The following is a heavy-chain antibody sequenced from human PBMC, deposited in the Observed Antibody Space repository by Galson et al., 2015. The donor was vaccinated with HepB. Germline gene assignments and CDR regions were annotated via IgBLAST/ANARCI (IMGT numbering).Heavy chain of an antibody. D-gene: IGHD2-15*01. J-gene: IGHJ4*02. Sequence: SLRLSCAASGFTFSSYTMNWVRQAPGKGLDWVSYISSSSSTIYYADSVEGRFTISRDNAKNSLYLLMNSLRAEDTAVYYCTRDPRYCGGGSCYEVDYWGQGTLVTVSS. CDR2: ISSSSSTI. CDR3: TRDPRYCGGGSCYEVDY. CDR1: GFTFSSYT. V-gene: IGHV3-48*01.